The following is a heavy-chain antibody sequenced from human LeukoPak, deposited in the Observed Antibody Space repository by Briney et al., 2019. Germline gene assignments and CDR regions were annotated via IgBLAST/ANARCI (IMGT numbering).Heavy chain of an antibody. D-gene: IGHD3-22*01. CDR2: ISGSGGST. CDR3: ARKRGYYDSSGYYWGYYYYYMDV. Sequence: GGSLRLSCAASGFTFSSYAMSWVRQAPGKGLEWVSAISGSGGSTYYADSVKGRFTISRDNSKNTLYLQMNSLRAEDTAVYYCARKRGYYDSSGYYWGYYYYYMDVWGKGTTVPVSS. J-gene: IGHJ6*03. V-gene: IGHV3-23*01. CDR1: GFTFSSYA.